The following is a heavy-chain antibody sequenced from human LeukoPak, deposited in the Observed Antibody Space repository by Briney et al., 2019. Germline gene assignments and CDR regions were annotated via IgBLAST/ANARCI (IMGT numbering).Heavy chain of an antibody. J-gene: IGHJ6*02. CDR2: INPIGGST. CDR1: GYTFTSYY. V-gene: IGHV1-46*01. Sequence: ASVKVSCKASGYTFTSYYIHWVRPAPGQGLEWMGIINPIGGSTSYAQKFQGRVTMTRDTSTSTVYMELSSLRSEDTAVYYCARDDPKMPYLYCSSTSCYSGDGMDVWGQGTTVTVSS. CDR3: ARDDPKMPYLYCSSTSCYSGDGMDV. D-gene: IGHD2-2*02.